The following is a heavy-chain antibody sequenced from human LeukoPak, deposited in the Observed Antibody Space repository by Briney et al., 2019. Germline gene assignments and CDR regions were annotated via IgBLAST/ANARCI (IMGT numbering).Heavy chain of an antibody. J-gene: IGHJ4*02. V-gene: IGHV3-48*01. CDR3: ARDRHKYNYDSGGYPPY. CDR1: GFTFSSYS. Sequence: GGSLRLSCAASGFTFSSYSMLWVRQAPGRGLEWVSYISSSSSTIYYADSVKGRFTISRDNAKNSLYLQMNTLRAEDTAVYYCARDRHKYNYDSGGYPPYWGQGTLVTVSS. CDR2: ISSSSSTI. D-gene: IGHD3-22*01.